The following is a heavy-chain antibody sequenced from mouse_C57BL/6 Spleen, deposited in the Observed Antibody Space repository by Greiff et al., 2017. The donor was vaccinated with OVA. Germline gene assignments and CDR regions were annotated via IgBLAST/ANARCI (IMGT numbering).Heavy chain of an antibody. V-gene: IGHV2-6*01. J-gene: IGHJ4*01. CDR1: GFSLTSYG. CDR3: ASESIHGAMDY. CDR2: IWGVGST. Sequence: QVQLQQSGPGLVAPSQSLSITCTVSGFSLTSYGVDWVRQSPGKGLEWLGVIWGVGSTNYNSALKSRLSISKDNSKSQVFLKMNSLQTDDTAMYYCASESIHGAMDYWGQGTSVTVSS.